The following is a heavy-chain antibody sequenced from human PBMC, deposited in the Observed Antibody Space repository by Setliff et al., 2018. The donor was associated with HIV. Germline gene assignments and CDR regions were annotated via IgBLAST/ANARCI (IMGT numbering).Heavy chain of an antibody. J-gene: IGHJ4*02. V-gene: IGHV4-59*03. Sequence: SETLSLTCTISGGFISNHYWNWIRQPPGKGLEWIGSTHYSGSSYYSPSLKSRVTISVDTSNNQFSLKLSSVTAADTAVYYCAGGDLYGDYAFSYWGQGTLVTVSS. CDR2: THYSGSS. D-gene: IGHD4-17*01. CDR3: AGGDLYGDYAFSY. CDR1: GGFISNHY.